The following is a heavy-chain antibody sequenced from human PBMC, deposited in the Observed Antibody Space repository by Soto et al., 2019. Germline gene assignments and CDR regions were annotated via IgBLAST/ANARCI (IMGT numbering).Heavy chain of an antibody. D-gene: IGHD2-21*01. CDR1: GFSFTNAW. J-gene: IGHJ4*01. CDR3: TTNSQNDY. V-gene: IGHV3-15*07. Sequence: EVQLVESGGGLVMHGGSLRLSCAVSGFSFTNAWMNWVRQAPGKGQEWVGRIKREREGATTDYAAPVKGRFTISRDNSKNTLYLQMNSLKTEDTAFYYCTTNSQNDYWCQGTLVTVSS. CDR2: IKREREGATT.